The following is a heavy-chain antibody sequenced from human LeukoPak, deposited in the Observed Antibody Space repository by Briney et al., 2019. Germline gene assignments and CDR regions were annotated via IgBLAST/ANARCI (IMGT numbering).Heavy chain of an antibody. CDR1: GFTFSSHW. Sequence: PGGSLRLSCAASGFTFSSHWMSWVRQAPGKGLEWVANIKKDGSEKYYVDSVKGRFTISRDNAKTSLYLHMNSLRAEDTAVYYCARHLSGVTGYTYGRGIDYRGQGTLVTVSS. J-gene: IGHJ4*02. CDR2: IKKDGSEK. D-gene: IGHD5-18*01. V-gene: IGHV3-7*01. CDR3: ARHLSGVTGYTYGRGIDY.